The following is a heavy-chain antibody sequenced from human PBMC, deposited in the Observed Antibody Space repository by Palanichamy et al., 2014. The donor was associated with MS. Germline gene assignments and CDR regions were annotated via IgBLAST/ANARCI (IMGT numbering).Heavy chain of an antibody. Sequence: QQQLQESGPGLVKPSETLSLTCTVSGGSISSSSYYWGWIRQPPGKGLEWIGSIYYSGSTYYNPSLKSRVTISVDTSKNQFSLKLSSVTAADTAVYYCARRTALRVAAISVDSWGQGTLVTVSS. J-gene: IGHJ4*02. D-gene: IGHD2-15*01. CDR3: ARRTALRVAAISVDS. CDR2: IYYSGST. CDR1: GGSISSSSYY. V-gene: IGHV4-39*01.